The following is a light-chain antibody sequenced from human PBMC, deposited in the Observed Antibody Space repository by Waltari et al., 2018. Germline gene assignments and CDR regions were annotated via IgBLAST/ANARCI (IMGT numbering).Light chain of an antibody. Sequence: DIQLTQSPSFLSASVGDRVTITCRASQGISNYLAWYQQKPGKAPKLLISAASTMQSGVPSRFSGSGSETEFTLTISSLQPEDFATYFCLQLNSYPLTFGGGTNVEIK. V-gene: IGKV1-9*01. CDR3: LQLNSYPLT. J-gene: IGKJ4*01. CDR2: AAS. CDR1: QGISNY.